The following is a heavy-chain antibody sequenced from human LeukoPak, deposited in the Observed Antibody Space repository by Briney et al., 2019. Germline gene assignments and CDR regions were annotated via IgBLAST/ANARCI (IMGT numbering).Heavy chain of an antibody. CDR2: IYHSGST. V-gene: IGHV4-38-2*01. CDR3: ARGNDSSGYSEWFDP. D-gene: IGHD3-22*01. CDR1: GYSISSGYY. Sequence: SETLSLTCAVSGYSISSGYYWGWIRQPPGKGLEWIGSIYHSGSTYYNPSLKSRVTMSVDTSKNQFSLKLSSVTAADTAVYYCARGNDSSGYSEWFDPWGQGTLVTVSS. J-gene: IGHJ5*02.